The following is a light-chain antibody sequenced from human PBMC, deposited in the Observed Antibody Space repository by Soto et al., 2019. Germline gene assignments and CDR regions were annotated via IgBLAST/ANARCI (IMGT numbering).Light chain of an antibody. CDR3: QQYYSTPPT. V-gene: IGKV4-1*01. CDR1: QSVLYSSNTKNY. Sequence: DIVMTQSPDSLAVSLGERATINCKSSQSVLYSSNTKNYLAWYQQKPGQPPKLLIYWASTRESGVPDRFSGSGSETDFTLTISSLQAEDVAVYYCQQYYSTPPTFCQGTKLEIK. J-gene: IGKJ2*01. CDR2: WAS.